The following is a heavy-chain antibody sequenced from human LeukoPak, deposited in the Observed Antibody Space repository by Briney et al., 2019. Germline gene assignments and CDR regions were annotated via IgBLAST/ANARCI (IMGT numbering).Heavy chain of an antibody. V-gene: IGHV3-7*01. CDR3: ARRKDLSGS. D-gene: IGHD2/OR15-2a*01. CDR1: GFTFSSYS. J-gene: IGHJ4*02. CDR2: IKQDGSEK. Sequence: PGGSLRLSCAASGFTFSSYSMNWVRQAPGKGLEWVANIKQDGSEKYYVDSVKGRFTISRDNAKNSLYLQMNSLRAEDTAVYYCARRKDLSGSWGQGTLVTVSS.